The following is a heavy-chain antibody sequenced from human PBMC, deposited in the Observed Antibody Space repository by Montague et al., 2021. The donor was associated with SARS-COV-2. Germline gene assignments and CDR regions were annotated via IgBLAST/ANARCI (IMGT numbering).Heavy chain of an antibody. Sequence: TLSLTCTVSGGSISSGGYYWSWIRQHPGKGLEWIGYIYYSGSTYYNPSLKSRVTISVDTSKNQFSLKLSSVTAADTAVYYCARGRVLTIFGVVGALDIWGQGTLVTVSS. D-gene: IGHD3-3*01. V-gene: IGHV4-31*03. CDR3: ARGRVLTIFGVVGALDI. J-gene: IGHJ3*02. CDR1: GGSISSGGYY. CDR2: IYYSGST.